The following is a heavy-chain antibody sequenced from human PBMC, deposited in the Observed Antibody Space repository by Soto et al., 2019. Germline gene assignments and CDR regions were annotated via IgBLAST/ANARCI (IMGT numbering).Heavy chain of an antibody. D-gene: IGHD1-7*01. Sequence: SETLSLTCTVSGGSISSYYWSWIRQPPGKGLEWIGYIYYSGSTNYNPSLKSRVTISVDTSKNQFSLKLSSVTAADTAVYYCARAQLGLELLDHDAFDIWGQGTMVTVSS. CDR3: ARAQLGLELLDHDAFDI. CDR1: GGSISSYY. J-gene: IGHJ3*02. V-gene: IGHV4-59*01. CDR2: IYYSGST.